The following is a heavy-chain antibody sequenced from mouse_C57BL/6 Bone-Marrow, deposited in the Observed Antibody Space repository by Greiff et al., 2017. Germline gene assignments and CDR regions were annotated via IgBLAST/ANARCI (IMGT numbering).Heavy chain of an antibody. J-gene: IGHJ2*01. V-gene: IGHV1-85*01. D-gene: IGHD4-1*01. Sequence: QVQLQQSGPELVKPGASVKLSCKASGYTFTSYDINWVKQRPGQGLEWIGWIYPRDGSTKYNEKFKGKATLTVNTAYRPVYRELHGLTAEDSSVYLCTRDWDYWGQGTTLTVSS. CDR2: IYPRDGST. CDR3: TRDWDY. CDR1: GYTFTSYD.